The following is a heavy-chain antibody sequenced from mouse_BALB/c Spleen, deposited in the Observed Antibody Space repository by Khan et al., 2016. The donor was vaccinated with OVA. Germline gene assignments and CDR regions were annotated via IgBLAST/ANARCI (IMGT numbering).Heavy chain of an antibody. D-gene: IGHD2-12*01. V-gene: IGHV6-6*02. CDR1: GFTFTNYW. CDR2: IRXKSDDYVT. CDR3: WIVL. J-gene: IGHJ2*01. Sequence: EVKLEESGAGLVQPGGSMKISCVASGFTFTNYWMNWVRQSPEKGLEWVAEIRXKSDDYVTHYAESVKGKFTISIDDSKSSVYLQMNNLRAGDTGVYYCWIVLWGQGTTVTVSS.